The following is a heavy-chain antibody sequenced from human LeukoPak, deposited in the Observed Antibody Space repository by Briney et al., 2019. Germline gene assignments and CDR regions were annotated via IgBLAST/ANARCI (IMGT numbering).Heavy chain of an antibody. Sequence: SGGSLRLSCAASGFTVSSNYMSWVRQAPGKGLEWVSVLYSGGSTYYADSVKGRFTISRDNSKNTLYLQMNSLRDEDTAVYYCASSGSYRFDYWGQGTLVTVS. D-gene: IGHD1-26*01. CDR2: LYSGGST. J-gene: IGHJ4*02. CDR1: GFTVSSNY. V-gene: IGHV3-53*01. CDR3: ASSGSYRFDY.